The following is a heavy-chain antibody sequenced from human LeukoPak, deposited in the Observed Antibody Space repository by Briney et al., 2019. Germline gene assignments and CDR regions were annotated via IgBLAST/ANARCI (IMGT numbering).Heavy chain of an antibody. Sequence: SETLSLTCTVSGGSITSDYWSWIRQPPGKGLEWIGYMYYSGTTNYNPSLKSRVTMSVDTSKNQFSLKLSSVTAADTAVYYCARDGYSYGEDSYYYYYYMDVWGKGTTVTVSS. D-gene: IGHD5-18*01. J-gene: IGHJ6*03. CDR1: GGSITSDY. CDR3: ARDGYSYGEDSYYYYYYMDV. V-gene: IGHV4-59*01. CDR2: MYYSGTT.